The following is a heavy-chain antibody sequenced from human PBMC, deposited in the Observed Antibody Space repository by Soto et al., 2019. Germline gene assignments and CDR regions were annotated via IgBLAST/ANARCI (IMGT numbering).Heavy chain of an antibody. CDR3: ALRLGDPGRLYFDY. V-gene: IGHV4-31*03. J-gene: IGHJ4*02. Sequence: SETLTLTCTVSGGSISSGGYYWSWIRQHPGKGLEWIGYIYYSGSTYYNPSLKSRVTISVDTSKNQFSLKLSSVTAADTAVYYCALRLGDPGRLYFDYWGQGTLVTVSS. CDR1: GGSISSGGYY. CDR2: IYYSGST. D-gene: IGHD3-16*01.